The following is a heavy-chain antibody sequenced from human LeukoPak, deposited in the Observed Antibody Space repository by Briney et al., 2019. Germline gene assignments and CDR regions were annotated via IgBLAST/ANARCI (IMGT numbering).Heavy chain of an antibody. Sequence: PSETLSLTCTVSGGSISSSSYYWGWIRQPPGKGLEWIGSIYYSGSTNYNPSLKSRVTISVDTSKNQFSLKLSSVTAADTAVYYCARSSVTMVRGVSNWFDPWGQGTLVTVSS. CDR3: ARSSVTMVRGVSNWFDP. V-gene: IGHV4-39*07. CDR2: IYYSGST. J-gene: IGHJ5*02. D-gene: IGHD3-10*01. CDR1: GGSISSSSYY.